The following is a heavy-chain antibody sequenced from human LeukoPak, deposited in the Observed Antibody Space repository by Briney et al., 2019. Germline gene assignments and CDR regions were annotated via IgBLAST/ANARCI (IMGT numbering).Heavy chain of an antibody. V-gene: IGHV3-7*01. CDR3: TRGRAAFAY. CDR2: IKQDGSDK. J-gene: IGHJ4*02. Sequence: PGGSLRLSCVASGFTFSGSWMRWVRQAPGKALEWVENIKQDGSDKYYVDSVKGRFTISRDNAKISLYLQVDSLRADDTAVYYCTRGRAAFAYWGQGTLVTVSS. CDR1: GFTFSGSW.